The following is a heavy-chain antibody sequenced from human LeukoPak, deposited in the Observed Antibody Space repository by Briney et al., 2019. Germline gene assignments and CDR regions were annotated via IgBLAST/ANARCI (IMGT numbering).Heavy chain of an antibody. Sequence: PGGSLRLSCAASGFSVSSNHMTWVRQAPGKGLEWVSVMYIGGTPDYADSVKGRLTISRDNSKNTLYLQMNSLRAEDTAVYYCARYYDSSGRAPGGIDIWGQGTMVTVSS. CDR3: ARYYDSSGRAPGGIDI. CDR2: MYIGGTP. V-gene: IGHV3-53*01. CDR1: GFSVSSNH. D-gene: IGHD3-22*01. J-gene: IGHJ3*02.